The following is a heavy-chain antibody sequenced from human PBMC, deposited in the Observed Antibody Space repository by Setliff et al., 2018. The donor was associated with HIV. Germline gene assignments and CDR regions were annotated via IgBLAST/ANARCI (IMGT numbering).Heavy chain of an antibody. D-gene: IGHD3-10*01. Sequence: ASVKVSCKSSGYSFNNFGVSWVRQAPGQGLEWLGYINGYSSQTHFSPRLQGRLTLTTDTSTDTVYLELRSLISDDTAIYYCAREAPRYASGAFDFWGRGTMVTVS. CDR3: AREAPRYASGAFDF. CDR1: GYSFNNFG. CDR2: INGYSSQT. J-gene: IGHJ3*01. V-gene: IGHV1-18*01.